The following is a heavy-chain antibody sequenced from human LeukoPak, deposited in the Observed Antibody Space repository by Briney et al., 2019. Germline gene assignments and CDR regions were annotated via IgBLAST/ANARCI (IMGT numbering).Heavy chain of an antibody. V-gene: IGHV1-2*02. CDR2: INPNSGGT. CDR3: ARADIMITFGGVIGNNWFDP. D-gene: IGHD3-16*02. J-gene: IGHJ5*02. CDR1: GYTFTSYD. Sequence: ASVKVSCKASGYTFTSYDINWVRQAPGQGLEWMGWINPNSGGTNYAQKFQGRVTMTRDTSISTAYMELSRLRSDDTAVYYCARADIMITFGGVIGNNWFDPWGQGTLVTVSS.